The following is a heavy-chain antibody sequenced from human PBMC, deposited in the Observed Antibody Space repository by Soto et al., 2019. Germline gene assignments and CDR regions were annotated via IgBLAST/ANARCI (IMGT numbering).Heavy chain of an antibody. CDR3: ARDPPPVDY. J-gene: IGHJ4*02. Sequence: QIQLVQSGAEVKKPGASVKVSCKASGYTFSSYHITWVRQAPGQGLEWMGWISAYNGNTNYAQNLQGRVTMTTDPSTSTAYMELRSLRSDVTAVYYCARDPPPVDYWGQGTLVTVSS. V-gene: IGHV1-18*01. CDR2: ISAYNGNT. CDR1: GYTFSSYH.